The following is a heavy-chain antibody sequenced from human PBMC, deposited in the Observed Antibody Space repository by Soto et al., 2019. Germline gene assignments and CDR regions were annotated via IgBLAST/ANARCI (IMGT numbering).Heavy chain of an antibody. CDR1: GGSFSGYY. V-gene: IGHV4-34*01. Sequence: SETLSLTCAVYGGSFSGYYWSWIRQPPGKGLEWIGEINHSGSTNYNPSLKSRVTISVDTSKNQFSLKLSSVTAADTAVYYCARALGYDFWSGWFDPWGQGTLVTVSS. CDR2: INHSGST. J-gene: IGHJ5*02. CDR3: ARALGYDFWSGWFDP. D-gene: IGHD3-3*01.